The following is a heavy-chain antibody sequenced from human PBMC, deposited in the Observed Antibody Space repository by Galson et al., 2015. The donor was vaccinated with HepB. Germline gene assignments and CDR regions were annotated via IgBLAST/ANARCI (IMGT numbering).Heavy chain of an antibody. D-gene: IGHD2-15*01. CDR2: ISSRSSYI. CDR1: GFTFSSYS. V-gene: IGHV3-21*01. CDR3: ARGYCSGGSCYTTDY. J-gene: IGHJ4*02. Sequence: SLRLSCAASGFTFSSYSMNWVRQAPGKGLEWVSSISSRSSYIYYADSVKGRFTISRDNAKNSPYLQMNSLRAEDTAVYYCARGYCSGGSCYTTDYWGQGTLVTVSS.